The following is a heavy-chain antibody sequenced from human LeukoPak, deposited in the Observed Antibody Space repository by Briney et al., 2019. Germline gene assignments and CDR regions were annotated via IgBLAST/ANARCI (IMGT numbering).Heavy chain of an antibody. CDR2: IFTSGST. D-gene: IGHD4/OR15-4a*01. J-gene: IGHJ5*02. CDR3: SRGGANDL. CDR1: GGSITSDY. Sequence: SETLSLTCTVSGGSITSDYWSWIRQPAGKGLEWIGRIFTSGSTSYNPSLKSRVTMSLDTSKNQFSLKLSSVPAADTAVYFCSRGGANDLWGQGTLVTVSS. V-gene: IGHV4-4*07.